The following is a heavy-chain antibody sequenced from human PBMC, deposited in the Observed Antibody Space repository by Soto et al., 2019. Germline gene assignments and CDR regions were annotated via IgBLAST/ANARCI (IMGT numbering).Heavy chain of an antibody. J-gene: IGHJ4*02. D-gene: IGHD4-17*01. V-gene: IGHV3-23*01. CDR3: AKTRSTVTTRYFDY. CDR1: GFTFGNFA. Sequence: PGGSLRLSCAASGFTFGNFAMSWVRQAPGKGLQWVSAISGNGGSTYYPDSVEGRFTISRDNSKNTLYLQVNSLRAEDTAVYYCAKTRSTVTTRYFDYWGQGTLVTVSS. CDR2: ISGNGGST.